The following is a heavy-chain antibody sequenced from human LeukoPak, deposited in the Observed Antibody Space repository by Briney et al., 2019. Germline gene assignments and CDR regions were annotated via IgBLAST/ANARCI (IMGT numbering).Heavy chain of an antibody. CDR3: ARQVVVVIYYYYYYMDV. V-gene: IGHV1-69*13. CDR2: IIAIFGTA. J-gene: IGHJ6*03. CDR1: GGTLSRFA. Sequence: GASVKVSCKASGGTLSRFAMSWLRQAPGQGLEWMGRIIAIFGTANYAQKFQGRVTITADESTGTVYMELRSLRSEDTAVYYCARQVVVVIYYYYYYMDVWGKGTTVTVSS. D-gene: IGHD3-22*01.